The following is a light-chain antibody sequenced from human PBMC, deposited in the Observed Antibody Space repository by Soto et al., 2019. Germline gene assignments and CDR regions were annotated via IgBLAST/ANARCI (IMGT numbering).Light chain of an antibody. V-gene: IGKV3-20*01. CDR3: QEYGPSPPIT. J-gene: IGKJ5*01. Sequence: EIVLTQSPGTLSLSPGERATLSCRTSQSVSSSYLAWYQQKPGQAPRLLIYGASRRATGIPDRFSGSGSVTDFTLTICRLEPEDFAVYYCQEYGPSPPITFGRGTRLEIK. CDR1: QSVSSSY. CDR2: GAS.